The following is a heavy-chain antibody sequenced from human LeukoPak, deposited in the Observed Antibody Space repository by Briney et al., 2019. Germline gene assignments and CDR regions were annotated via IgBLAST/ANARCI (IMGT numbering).Heavy chain of an antibody. CDR1: GFTFSSSG. Sequence: GRSLRLSCAASGFTFSSSGMHRVRQAPGKGLEWVALIWYDGINEYYADSVKGRFTISRDNSKNTVYLQMNSLRAEDTAVYYCARETSGHHDYWGQGTLVTVSS. J-gene: IGHJ4*02. D-gene: IGHD3-10*01. V-gene: IGHV3-33*01. CDR3: ARETSGHHDY. CDR2: IWYDGINE.